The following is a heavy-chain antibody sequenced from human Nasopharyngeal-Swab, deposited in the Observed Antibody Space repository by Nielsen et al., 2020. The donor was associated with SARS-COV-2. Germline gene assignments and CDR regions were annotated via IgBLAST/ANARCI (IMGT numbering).Heavy chain of an antibody. D-gene: IGHD3-22*01. V-gene: IGHV1-58*01. CDR2: IVVGSGNT. CDR3: ATDDHYDSRGLDY. CDR1: GFTFTSSA. Sequence: SVKVSCKASGFTFTSSAVQWVRQARGQRLEWIGWIVVGSGNTIYAQKFQGRVTMTEDTSTDTAYMELSSLRSEDTAVYYCATDDHYDSRGLDYWGQGTLVTVSS. J-gene: IGHJ4*02.